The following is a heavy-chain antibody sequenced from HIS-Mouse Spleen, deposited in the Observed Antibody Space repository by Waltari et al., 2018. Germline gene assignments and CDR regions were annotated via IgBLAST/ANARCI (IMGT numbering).Heavy chain of an antibody. CDR3: AREIPYSSSWYDWYFDL. D-gene: IGHD6-13*01. J-gene: IGHJ2*01. V-gene: IGHV4-39*07. Sequence: QLQLQESGPGLVKPSETLSLTCTVSGGSISSSSYYWGWIRQPPGKGLEWIGTIYYSATTYNNPTLSSRVTISGDTAKNQFSLKLSSVTASDTSVYYCAREIPYSSSWYDWYFDLWGRGTLVTVSS. CDR2: IYYSATT. CDR1: GGSISSSSYY.